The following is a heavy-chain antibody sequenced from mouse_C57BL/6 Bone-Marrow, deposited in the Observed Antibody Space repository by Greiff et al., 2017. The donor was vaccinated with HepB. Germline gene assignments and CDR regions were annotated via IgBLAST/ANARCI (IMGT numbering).Heavy chain of an antibody. J-gene: IGHJ4*01. CDR2: IDPSDSET. Sequence: QVQLKQPGAELVRPGSSVKLSCKASGYTFTSYWMHWVKQRPIQGLEWIGNIDPSDSETHYNQKFKDKATLTVDKSSSTAYMQLSSLTSEDSAVYYCARSRTTGSSMDYWGQGTSVTVSS. D-gene: IGHD1-1*01. CDR1: GYTFTSYW. V-gene: IGHV1-52*01. CDR3: ARSRTTGSSMDY.